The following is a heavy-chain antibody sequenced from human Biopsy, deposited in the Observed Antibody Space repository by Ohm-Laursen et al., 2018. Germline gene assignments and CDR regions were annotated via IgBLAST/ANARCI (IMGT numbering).Heavy chain of an antibody. CDR3: ARVFCTSTTCYGLLDN. CDR2: ISPYNDKT. Sequence: GASVKVSCKASGYTFTSYDISWVRQAPGQGLEWMGWISPYNDKTSYPPKLQERVTMTADTSTNTAHMELRSLRSDDTAVYYCARVFCTSTTCYGLLDNWGQGTVVTVSS. CDR1: GYTFTSYD. D-gene: IGHD2/OR15-2a*01. V-gene: IGHV1-18*01. J-gene: IGHJ4*02.